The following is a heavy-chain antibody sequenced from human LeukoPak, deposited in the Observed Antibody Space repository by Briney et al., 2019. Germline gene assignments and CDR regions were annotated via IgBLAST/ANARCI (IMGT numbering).Heavy chain of an antibody. D-gene: IGHD4-23*01. CDR3: ARDNYGGNSGFDY. Sequence: SETLSLTCTVSGGSISSYYWSWIRQPPGKGLEWIGYIYYSGSTNYNPSLKSRVTTSVDTSKNQFSLKLSSVTAADTAVYYCARDNYGGNSGFDYWGRGTLVTVSS. V-gene: IGHV4-59*01. CDR1: GGSISSYY. CDR2: IYYSGST. J-gene: IGHJ4*02.